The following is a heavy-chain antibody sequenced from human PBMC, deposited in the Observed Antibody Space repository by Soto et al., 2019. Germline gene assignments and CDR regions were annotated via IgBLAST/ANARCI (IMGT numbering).Heavy chain of an antibody. Sequence: ASVTVSCKASGYTFTSYDINWVRQATGQGLEWMGWMNPNSGNTGYAQKFQGRVTMTRNTSISTAYMELSSLRSEDTAVYYCARPTYYDFWSGYWGYYYYGMDLWGQGSMVTVS. CDR2: MNPNSGNT. J-gene: IGHJ6*02. CDR3: ARPTYYDFWSGYWGYYYYGMDL. D-gene: IGHD3-3*01. CDR1: GYTFTSYD. V-gene: IGHV1-8*01.